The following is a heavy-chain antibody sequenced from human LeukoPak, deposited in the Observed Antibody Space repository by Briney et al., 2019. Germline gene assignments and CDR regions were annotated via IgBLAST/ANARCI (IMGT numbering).Heavy chain of an antibody. V-gene: IGHV3-30*18. CDR1: EFTFSSYG. D-gene: IGHD3-22*01. CDR2: ISYDGSNK. J-gene: IGHJ1*01. CDR3: AKDRFFHDSSGFVYFQH. Sequence: GGSLRLSCAASEFTFSSYGMHWVRQAPGKGLEWVAVISYDGSNKYYADSVKGRFTISRDNSKNTLYLQMNSLRAEDTAVYYYAKDRFFHDSSGFVYFQHWGQGTLVTVSS.